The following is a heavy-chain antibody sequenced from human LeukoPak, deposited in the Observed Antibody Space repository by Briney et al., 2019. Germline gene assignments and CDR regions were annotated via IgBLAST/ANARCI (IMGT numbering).Heavy chain of an antibody. CDR1: GGTFSSYA. Sequence: ASVKVSCKASGGTFSSYAISWVRQAPGQGLEWMGRIIPILGIANYAQKFQGRVTITADKSTSTAYMGLSSLRSEDTAVYYCARATTNYGMDVWGQGTTVTVSS. CDR3: ARATTNYGMDV. V-gene: IGHV1-69*04. J-gene: IGHJ6*02. CDR2: IIPILGIA. D-gene: IGHD1-1*01.